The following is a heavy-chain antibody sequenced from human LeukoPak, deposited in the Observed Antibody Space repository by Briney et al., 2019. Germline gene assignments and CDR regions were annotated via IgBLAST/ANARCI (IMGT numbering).Heavy chain of an antibody. CDR1: GGSISSYY. D-gene: IGHD3-9*01. CDR3: ARVGRSYGILDY. CDR2: VYTSGST. V-gene: IGHV4-4*07. J-gene: IGHJ4*02. Sequence: SETLSLTCTVSGGSISSYYWSWIRQPAGKGLEWIGRVYTSGSTNYNPSLKSRVTMSVDTSKNQFSLKLSSVTAADTAIYYCARVGRSYGILDYRGQGTLVTVSS.